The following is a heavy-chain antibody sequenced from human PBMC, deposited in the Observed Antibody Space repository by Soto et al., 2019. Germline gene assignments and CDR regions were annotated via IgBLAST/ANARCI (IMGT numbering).Heavy chain of an antibody. CDR3: RVTGVSEVDY. Sequence: QVQLVQSGAEVKKPGASVKVSCRTSGYTFSGFYIHWVRQAPGQGLESMGWIYPDSGGTDYAQKFQGRVTMTRDTYISTAYMELSRLRSDDTAVYYCRVTGVSEVDYWGQGTLVTVSS. CDR2: IYPDSGGT. J-gene: IGHJ4*02. CDR1: GYTFSGFY. D-gene: IGHD2-8*01. V-gene: IGHV1-2*02.